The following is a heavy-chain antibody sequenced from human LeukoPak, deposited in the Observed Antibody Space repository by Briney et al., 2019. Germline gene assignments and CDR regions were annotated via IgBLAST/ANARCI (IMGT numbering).Heavy chain of an antibody. Sequence: PGGSLRLSCAAAGLTFSTLAFHWVSQAPGKGLEWLAIISYDGNSKFYADSVRGRFTISRDNSRSTLYLQMSSLETEDTAVYYCARDLSSAPHDENWAANRFDPWGQGTLVTVSS. CDR2: ISYDGNSK. CDR3: ARDLSSAPHDENWAANRFDP. CDR1: GLTFSTLA. V-gene: IGHV3-30-3*01. J-gene: IGHJ5*02. D-gene: IGHD7-27*01.